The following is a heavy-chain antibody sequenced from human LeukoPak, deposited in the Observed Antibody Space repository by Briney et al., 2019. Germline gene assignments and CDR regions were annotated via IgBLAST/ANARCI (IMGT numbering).Heavy chain of an antibody. D-gene: IGHD5-24*01. Sequence: PSETLSLTCTVSGGSISSDYWSWIRQPPGKGLEWIGYIYYRGSATYNPSLNNRVTISVDRSKNQFSLRLSSVTAADTAVYYCARDPEMATPYYYGMDVWGQGTTVTVS. J-gene: IGHJ6*02. CDR3: ARDPEMATPYYYGMDV. CDR2: IYYRGSA. CDR1: GGSISSDY. V-gene: IGHV4-59*01.